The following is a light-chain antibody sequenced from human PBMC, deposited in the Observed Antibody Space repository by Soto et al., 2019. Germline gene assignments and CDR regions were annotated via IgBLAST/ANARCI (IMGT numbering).Light chain of an antibody. J-gene: IGLJ1*01. V-gene: IGLV2-8*01. CDR1: SSDVGGYNF. Sequence: QSALTQPPSASGSPGQSVTISCTGTSSDVGGYNFVSWYQQHPGKAPKLIIYEVNKRPSGVPDRFSGSKSGNTASLTVSGLQAEDEASSSFAAFNNRYVFGTGTKLTVL. CDR2: EVN. CDR3: AAFNNRYV.